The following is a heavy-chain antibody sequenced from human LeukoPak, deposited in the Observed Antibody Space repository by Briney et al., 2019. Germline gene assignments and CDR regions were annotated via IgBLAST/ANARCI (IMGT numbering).Heavy chain of an antibody. J-gene: IGHJ4*02. D-gene: IGHD6-13*01. V-gene: IGHV1-8*01. CDR2: MNPNSGNT. CDR1: GYTFTSYD. CDR3: AREPPRPEEAAADPYFDY. Sequence: VASVKVSCKASGYTFTSYDNNWVRQATGQGLEGMGWMNPNSGNTGYAQKFQGRVTMTMNTSISTAYMELSSLRSEDTAVYYCAREPPRPEEAAADPYFDYWGQGTLVTVSS.